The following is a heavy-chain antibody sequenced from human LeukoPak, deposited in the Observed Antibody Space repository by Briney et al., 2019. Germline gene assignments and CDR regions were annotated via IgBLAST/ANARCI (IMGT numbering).Heavy chain of an antibody. D-gene: IGHD5-12*01. CDR1: GYTFTSYG. J-gene: IGHJ6*04. CDR3: ASIVATTSVDV. CDR2: IIPIFGTA. V-gene: IGHV1-69*06. Sequence: SVKVSCKASGYTFTSYGISWVRQAPGQGLEWMGGIIPIFGTANYAQKFQGRVTITADKSTSTAYMELSSLRSEDTAVYYCASIVATTSVDVWGKGTTVTVSS.